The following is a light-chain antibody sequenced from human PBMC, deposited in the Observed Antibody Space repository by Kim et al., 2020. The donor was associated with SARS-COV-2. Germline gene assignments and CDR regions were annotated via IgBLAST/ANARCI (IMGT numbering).Light chain of an antibody. CDR2: DAS. Sequence: SPGERVPLSCRASETVSNKLAWYQQKPGQAPSLLIYDASSRAAGIPARFRGSGSGTEFTLTITSLQSEDSAVYYCQQFKDWPPLTFGGGTKVDIK. J-gene: IGKJ4*01. CDR1: ETVSNK. V-gene: IGKV3D-15*01. CDR3: QQFKDWPPLT.